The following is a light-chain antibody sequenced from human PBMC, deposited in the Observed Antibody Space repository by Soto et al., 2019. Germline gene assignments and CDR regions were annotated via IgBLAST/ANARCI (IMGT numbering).Light chain of an antibody. V-gene: IGKV1-9*01. CDR1: QGINNY. Sequence: DIQLTQSPSFLSASLGDRVTITCRASQGINNYLAWYQQKPGQAPKLLVFAASTLQTGVPSRFTGSGSGTEFTLTISSLQPEDCATYYCQQLKSYPATFGGGTKVEIK. CDR3: QQLKSYPAT. J-gene: IGKJ4*01. CDR2: AAS.